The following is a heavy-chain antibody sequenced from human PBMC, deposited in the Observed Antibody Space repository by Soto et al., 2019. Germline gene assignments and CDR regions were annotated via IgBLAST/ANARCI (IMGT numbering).Heavy chain of an antibody. J-gene: IGHJ4*02. Sequence: QVHLVQSGAEVKKPGASVKVSCKGSGYTFTSYGISWVRQAPGQGLEWMGWISAHNHNTNYAQKLQGRVTVTKDPSTSTAYMELRSLRPDDTAVYYCARGRYGDYWGQGTLVTVSS. CDR2: ISAHNHNT. CDR1: GYTFTSYG. D-gene: IGHD4-17*01. V-gene: IGHV1-18*01. CDR3: ARGRYGDY.